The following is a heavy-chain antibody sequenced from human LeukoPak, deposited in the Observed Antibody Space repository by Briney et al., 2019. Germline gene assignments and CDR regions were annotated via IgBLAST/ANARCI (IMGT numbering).Heavy chain of an antibody. CDR2: IKQDGSEK. Sequence: ETLSLTCAVYGGSFSGYYWSWIRQAPGKGLEWVANIKQDGSEKYYVDSVKGRFTISRDNAKNSLYLQMNSLRAEDTAVYYCARGGSSGSTYYYYYGMDVWGQGTTVTVSS. V-gene: IGHV3-7*01. J-gene: IGHJ6*02. D-gene: IGHD6-19*01. CDR3: ARGGSSGSTYYYYYGMDV. CDR1: GGSFSGYY.